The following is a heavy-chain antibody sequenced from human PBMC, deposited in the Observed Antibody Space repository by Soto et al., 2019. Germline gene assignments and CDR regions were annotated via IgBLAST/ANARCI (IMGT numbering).Heavy chain of an antibody. CDR3: AKEDVMSFALSYYATRGPTVT. Sequence: GSLRLSCAASGFTFRSYAMSWVRQAPGKGLEWVSGISGSGGNTYYTDSVKGRLTISRDNSKNTLYSQMNSLRAEDTAVYYCAKEDVMSFALSYYATRGPTVTWGQGTLVTVSS. CDR1: GFTFRSYA. CDR2: ISGSGGNT. D-gene: IGHD2-8*01. V-gene: IGHV3-23*01. J-gene: IGHJ5*02.